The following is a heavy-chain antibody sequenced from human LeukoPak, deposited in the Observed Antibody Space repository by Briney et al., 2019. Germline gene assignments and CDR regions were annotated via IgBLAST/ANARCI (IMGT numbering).Heavy chain of an antibody. V-gene: IGHV3-7*01. CDR2: IKQDGSAK. CDR1: GFTFSSYR. J-gene: IGHJ4*02. Sequence: GGSLRLSCAASGFTFSSYRMNWVRQAPGKGLEWVANIKQDGSAKYYVDSVKGRFTISRDNAKNSLYLQMNSLRAEDTALYYCARAYDFWSGYSDYWGQGTLVTVSS. D-gene: IGHD3-3*01. CDR3: ARAYDFWSGYSDY.